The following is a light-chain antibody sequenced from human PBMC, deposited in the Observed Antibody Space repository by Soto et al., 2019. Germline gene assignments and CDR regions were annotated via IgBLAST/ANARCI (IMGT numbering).Light chain of an antibody. CDR3: SSFTSSSTYV. CDR1: SSDVGGCNC. CDR2: EVN. Sequence: QSAPTQPASVSGSPGQSITISCTGTSSDVGGCNCVSWYQQHPGKAPKLMIYEVNNRPSGVSNRFSGSKSGNTASLTISGLQAGDEADYYCSSFTSSSTYVFGTGTKVTVL. V-gene: IGLV2-14*01. J-gene: IGLJ1*01.